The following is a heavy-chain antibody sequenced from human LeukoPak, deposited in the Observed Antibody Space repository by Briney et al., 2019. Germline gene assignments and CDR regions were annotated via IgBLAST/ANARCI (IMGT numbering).Heavy chain of an antibody. V-gene: IGHV3-21*01. J-gene: IGHJ4*02. Sequence: GGSLRLSCAASGFTFSSYSMNWVRQAPGKGLEWVSSISSSSSYIYYADSVKGRFTISRDNAKNSLYLQMNSLRAEDTAVYYCARESYYYDRGLDYWGQGTLVTVSS. CDR1: GFTFSSYS. D-gene: IGHD3-22*01. CDR3: ARESYYYDRGLDY. CDR2: ISSSSSYI.